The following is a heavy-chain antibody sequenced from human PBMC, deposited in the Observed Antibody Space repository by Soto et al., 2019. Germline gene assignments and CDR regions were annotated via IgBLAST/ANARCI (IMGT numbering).Heavy chain of an antibody. CDR3: ARDLVGAPDY. V-gene: IGHV3-21*01. CDR1: GFTFSSYS. CDR2: ISSSSSYI. Sequence: GGSLRLSCAASGFTFSSYSMNWVRQTPGKGLEWVSSISSSSSYIYYADSVKGRFTISRDNAKNSLYLQMNSLRAEDTAVYYCARDLVGAPDYWGQGTLVTVSS. J-gene: IGHJ4*02. D-gene: IGHD1-26*01.